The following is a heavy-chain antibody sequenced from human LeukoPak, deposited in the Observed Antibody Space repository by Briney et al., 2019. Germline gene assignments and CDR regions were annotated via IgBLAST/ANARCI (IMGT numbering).Heavy chain of an antibody. CDR1: GFTFSSYA. J-gene: IGHJ6*03. CDR3: ARDQRGYYYYMDV. CDR2: IKSKTDGGTT. V-gene: IGHV3-15*01. Sequence: GRSQRLSCAASGFTFSSYAMHWVRQAPGKGLEWVGRIKSKTDGGTTDYAAPVKGRFTNSRDDSKNTLYLQMNSLKTEDTAVYYCARDQRGYYYYMDVWGKGTTVTVSS.